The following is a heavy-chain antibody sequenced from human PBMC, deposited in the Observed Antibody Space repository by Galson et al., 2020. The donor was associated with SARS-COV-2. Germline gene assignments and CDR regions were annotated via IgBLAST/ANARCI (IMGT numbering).Heavy chain of an antibody. V-gene: IGHV3-21*01. Sequence: GGSLRLSCAASGFSFSNYDMNWVRQTPGKGLEWVSSISSRSMHIYYADSVKGRFTISRDNAKTSLYLQMDSLRAEDTAMYYCARGTNRYCNGPSCYLNWFDPWGQGTLVTVSS. J-gene: IGHJ5*02. CDR3: ARGTNRYCNGPSCYLNWFDP. D-gene: IGHD2-2*01. CDR1: GFSFSNYD. CDR2: ISSRSMHI.